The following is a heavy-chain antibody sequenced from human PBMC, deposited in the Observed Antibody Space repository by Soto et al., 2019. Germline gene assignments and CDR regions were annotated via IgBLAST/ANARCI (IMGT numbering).Heavy chain of an antibody. D-gene: IGHD3-9*01. V-gene: IGHV4-61*08. CDR3: ARGPRVHRDILTGPYYYYGMDV. CDR2: IYYSGST. Sequence: SETLSLTCTVSGGSISSGDYYWSWIRQPPGKGLEWIGYIYYSGSTNYNPSLKSRVTISVDTSKNQFSLKLSSVTAADTAVYYCARGPRVHRDILTGPYYYYGMDVWGQGTTVTVSS. CDR1: GGSISSGDYY. J-gene: IGHJ6*02.